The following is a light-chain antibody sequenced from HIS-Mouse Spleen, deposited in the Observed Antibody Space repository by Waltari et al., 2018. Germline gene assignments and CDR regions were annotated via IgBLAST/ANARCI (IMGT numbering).Light chain of an antibody. CDR3: AAWDDSLSGPWV. CDR1: SSTIGSNY. V-gene: IGLV1-47*01. J-gene: IGLJ3*02. Sequence: QSVLTQPPSASGTPGQRVTISCSGSSSTIGSNYVYSYQQLPGTAPKLLIYRNNQRPSGVPDRFSGSKSGTSASLAISGLRSEDEADYYCAAWDDSLSGPWVFGGGTKLTVL. CDR2: RNN.